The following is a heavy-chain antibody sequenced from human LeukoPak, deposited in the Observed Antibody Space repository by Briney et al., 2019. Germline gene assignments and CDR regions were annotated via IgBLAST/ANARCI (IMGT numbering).Heavy chain of an antibody. CDR2: INPSGGST. V-gene: IGHV1-46*01. D-gene: IGHD3-22*01. CDR3: ARDSGPHYYDSSGYRPSL. J-gene: IGHJ4*02. CDR1: GYTFTSYY. Sequence: ASVTVSCKASGYTFTSYYMHWVRQAPGQGLEWMGIINPSGGSTSYAQKFQGRVTMTRDTSTSTVYMELSSLRSEDTAVYYCARDSGPHYYDSSGYRPSLWGQGTLVTVSS.